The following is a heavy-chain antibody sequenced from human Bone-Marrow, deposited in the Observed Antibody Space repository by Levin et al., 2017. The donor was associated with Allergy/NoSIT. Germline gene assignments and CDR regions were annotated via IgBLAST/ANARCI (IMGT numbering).Heavy chain of an antibody. Sequence: SETLSLTCTVSGASIRSGAYYWSWVRQPPGQGLEWIGYIYYNGSTYFNPSLKSRVSISVDTSKNQFSLKLSSVTAADTADFYGASGHGGFDGSAMAYDCWGRGSLVAVSS. CDR3: ASGHGGFDGSAMAYDC. CDR1: GASIRSGAYY. V-gene: IGHV4-31*03. CDR2: IYYNGST. J-gene: IGHJ4*02. D-gene: IGHD3-10*01.